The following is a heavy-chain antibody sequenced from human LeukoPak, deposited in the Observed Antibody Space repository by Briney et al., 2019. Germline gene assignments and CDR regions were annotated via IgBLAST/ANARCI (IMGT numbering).Heavy chain of an antibody. CDR3: ARHKVLGGITIDVFDL. CDR1: HYTFSNYW. J-gene: IGHJ3*01. D-gene: IGHD3-16*01. Sequence: GESLKISCKGLHYTFSNYWISWGRQVPGEGLEWMGMIDPSDTYTKYSPSFQGHVTLSVDKSIDTAYLQWSGLKASDTAIYFCARHKVLGGITIDVFDLWGQGTLVTVSS. CDR2: IDPSDTYT. V-gene: IGHV5-10-1*01.